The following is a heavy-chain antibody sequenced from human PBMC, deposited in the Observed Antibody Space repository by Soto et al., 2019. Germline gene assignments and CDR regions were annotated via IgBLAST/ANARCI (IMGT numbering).Heavy chain of an antibody. CDR2: IYPGDSDT. Sequence: PGESLKISCKGSGYSFTSYWIGWVRQMPGKGLEWMGIIYPGDSDTRYSPSFQGQVTISADKSISTAYLQWSGLKASDTAMYYCARHKSYYYDSSGADYWGQGTLVTVSS. D-gene: IGHD3-22*01. J-gene: IGHJ4*02. V-gene: IGHV5-51*01. CDR1: GYSFTSYW. CDR3: ARHKSYYYDSSGADY.